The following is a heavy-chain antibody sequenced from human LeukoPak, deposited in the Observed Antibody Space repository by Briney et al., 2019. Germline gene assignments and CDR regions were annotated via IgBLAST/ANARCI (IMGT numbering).Heavy chain of an antibody. V-gene: IGHV1-2*02. CDR3: ARSRGGIAAAGSDY. Sequence: ASVKVSCKASGYTFTGYYMHWVRQAPGQGLEWMGWINSNSGGTNYAQKFQGRVTMTRDTSISTAYMELSRLRSDDTAVYYCARSRGGIAAAGSDYWGQGTLVTVSS. D-gene: IGHD6-13*01. CDR2: INSNSGGT. CDR1: GYTFTGYY. J-gene: IGHJ4*02.